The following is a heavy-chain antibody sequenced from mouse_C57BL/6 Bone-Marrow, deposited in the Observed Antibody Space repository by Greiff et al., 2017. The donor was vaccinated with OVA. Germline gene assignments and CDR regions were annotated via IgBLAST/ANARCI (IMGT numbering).Heavy chain of an antibody. CDR2: IRNKANGYTT. Sequence: DVKLVESGGGLVQPGGSLSLSCAASGFTFTDYYMSWVRQPPGKALEWLGFIRNKANGYTTEYSASVKGRFTISRDNSQSILYRQMNARRAEDSATYYCARFGAYWGQGTSVTVSS. J-gene: IGHJ4*01. V-gene: IGHV7-3*01. CDR3: ARFGAY. CDR1: GFTFTDYY.